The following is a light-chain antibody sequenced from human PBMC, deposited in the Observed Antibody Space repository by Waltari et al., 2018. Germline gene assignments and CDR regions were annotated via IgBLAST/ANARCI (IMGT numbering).Light chain of an antibody. CDR2: RND. Sequence: QSVLTQPPSVSGTPGQGVTISCSGSRPNIGTNYVYWYQQLPRTAPNLLIFRNDQRPSGVPDRFSASKSGTSASLAISGLRSEDEADYYCAAWDDGLSGPVFGGGTKLTVL. CDR1: RPNIGTNY. CDR3: AAWDDGLSGPV. J-gene: IGLJ3*02. V-gene: IGLV1-47*01.